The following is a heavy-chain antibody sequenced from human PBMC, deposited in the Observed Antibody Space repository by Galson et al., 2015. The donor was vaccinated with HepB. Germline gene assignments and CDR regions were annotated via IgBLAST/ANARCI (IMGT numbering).Heavy chain of an antibody. CDR1: GFTFSSYA. Sequence: SLRLSCAASGFTFSSYAMSWVRQAPGKGLEWVSGISGSGGTTYYADSVKGRFTISRDNSKNTLFLQMNSLRAEDTAVYYCAKGPCSSTSCMSVFDYWGQGTLVTVSS. CDR3: AKGPCSSTSCMSVFDY. CDR2: ISGSGGTT. V-gene: IGHV3-23*01. D-gene: IGHD2-2*01. J-gene: IGHJ4*02.